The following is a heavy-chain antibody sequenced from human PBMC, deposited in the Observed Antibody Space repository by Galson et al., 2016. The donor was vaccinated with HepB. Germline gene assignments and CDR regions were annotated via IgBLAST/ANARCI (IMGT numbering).Heavy chain of an antibody. V-gene: IGHV3-30*03. D-gene: IGHD5-18*01. J-gene: IGHJ4*02. CDR3: ARCVDTSMAPFDY. Sequence: SLRLSCAASGVTFSSSGMHWVRQAPGKGLEWVGDSKYYPDSVKGRFTISRDNSKNTLYLQMNSLRPEDTAVYYCARCVDTSMAPFDYWGQGTLLTASS. CDR2: SK. CDR1: GVTFSSSG.